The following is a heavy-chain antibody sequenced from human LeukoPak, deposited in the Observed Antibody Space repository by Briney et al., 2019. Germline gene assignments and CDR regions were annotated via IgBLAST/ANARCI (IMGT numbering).Heavy chain of an antibody. CDR3: SKEGSGSYYYMDV. CDR2: ISGSGGST. J-gene: IGHJ6*03. D-gene: IGHD1-26*01. CDR1: GFTFSNYA. Sequence: GGSLRLSCAASGFTFSNYAMSWVRQAPGKGLEWVSAISGSGGSTYYADSVKGRFTVSRDNSKNTLYLQMNSLRADDTAIYYCSKEGSGSYYYMDVWGKGTTVTVSS. V-gene: IGHV3-23*01.